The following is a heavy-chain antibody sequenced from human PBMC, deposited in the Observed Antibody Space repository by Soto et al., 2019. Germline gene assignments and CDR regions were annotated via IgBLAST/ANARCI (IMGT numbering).Heavy chain of an antibody. V-gene: IGHV3-30*03. CDR3: TSEGSHYYYYGMDV. CDR1: GFTFATSG. Sequence: GGSLRLSCAASGFTFATSGIHWVRQAPGRGLEWVAGISYDGRDKYYADSVKGRFTISRDNAKNSLYLQMNSLRDEDTAVYYCTSEGSHYYYYGMDVWGQGTTVTVSS. CDR2: ISYDGRDK. J-gene: IGHJ6*02.